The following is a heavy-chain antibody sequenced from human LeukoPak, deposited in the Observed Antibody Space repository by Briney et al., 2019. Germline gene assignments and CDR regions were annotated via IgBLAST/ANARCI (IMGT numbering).Heavy chain of an antibody. CDR1: GFTFSSYW. CDR2: IIQDGSEK. Sequence: GGSLRLSCAASGFTFSSYWMSWVRQAPGKGLEWVASIIQDGSEKNYVDSVKGRFTISRDNAKSSVFLQMNSLRVEGTAVYYCARGLYSSSPQYWGQGILVTVSS. D-gene: IGHD6-13*01. J-gene: IGHJ4*02. CDR3: ARGLYSSSPQY. V-gene: IGHV3-7*01.